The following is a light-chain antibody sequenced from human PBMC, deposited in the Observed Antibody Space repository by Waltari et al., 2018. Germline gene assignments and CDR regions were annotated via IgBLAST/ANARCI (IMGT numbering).Light chain of an antibody. CDR1: QSISSW. CDR3: QQYNSYWT. V-gene: IGKV1-5*03. Sequence: DIQMTQSPSTLSASVGDRVTITCRASQSISSWLAWYQQKPGKAPKLLIYKASSLESGVPSRFSGSGSGTEFTLTIRSLQPDDFATYYYQQYNSYWTFGQGTKVEIK. CDR2: KAS. J-gene: IGKJ1*01.